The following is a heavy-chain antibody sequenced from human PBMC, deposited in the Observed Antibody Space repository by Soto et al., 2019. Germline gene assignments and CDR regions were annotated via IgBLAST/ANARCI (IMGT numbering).Heavy chain of an antibody. D-gene: IGHD5-12*01. CDR3: ARAGGYDSSEDYYYYYYGMDV. CDR2: INPNSGGT. CDR1: GYTFTGYY. Sequence: ASVKVSCKASGYTFTGYYMHWVRQAPGQGLEWMGWINPNSGGTNYAQKFQGWVTMTRDTSISTAYMELSRLRSDDTAVYYCARAGGYDSSEDYYYYYYGMDVWGQGTTVTVSS. J-gene: IGHJ6*02. V-gene: IGHV1-2*04.